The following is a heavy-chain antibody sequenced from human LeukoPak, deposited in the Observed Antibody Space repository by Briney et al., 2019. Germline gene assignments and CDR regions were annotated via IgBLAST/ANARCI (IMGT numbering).Heavy chain of an antibody. V-gene: IGHV4-39*07. Sequence: SETLSLTCTVSGGSISSNSYYWGWIRQPPGKGLEWIGSIYYSGNTYYNPSLKSRVTISVDTSKNQFSLKLSSVTAADTAVYYCARVALWFGELLDGWGQGTLVTVSS. D-gene: IGHD3-10*01. CDR2: IYYSGNT. J-gene: IGHJ4*02. CDR3: ARVALWFGELLDG. CDR1: GGSISSNSYY.